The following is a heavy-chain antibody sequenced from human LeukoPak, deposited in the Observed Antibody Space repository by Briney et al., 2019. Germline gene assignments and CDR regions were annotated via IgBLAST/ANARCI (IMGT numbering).Heavy chain of an antibody. CDR2: ISYDGRTK. CDR1: GFIFSDYG. CDR3: AEGSGWYKR. J-gene: IGHJ3*01. D-gene: IGHD6-19*01. Sequence: PGGSLRLSCSASGFIFSDYGMHWVRQAPGKGLEWLAFISYDGRTKNYADSVKGRFTISRDNAKNSLYLQMNSLRAEDTAVYYCAEGSGWYKRWGQGTMVTVSS. V-gene: IGHV3-30*04.